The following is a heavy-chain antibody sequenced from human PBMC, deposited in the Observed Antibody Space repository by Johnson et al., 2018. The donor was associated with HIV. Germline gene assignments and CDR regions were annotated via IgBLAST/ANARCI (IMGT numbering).Heavy chain of an antibody. Sequence: VQLVESGGGLVQPGGSLSLSCAASGFSFSSFWMSWVRQVPGKGLEWVANIKQDGSAKHYVDSVKGRFTISRDNAKNSLYLQMSSLRGEDMAVYYCARERWSSYFGAFDIWGKGTMVTLSS. CDR2: IKQDGSAK. CDR1: GFSFSSFW. J-gene: IGHJ3*02. V-gene: IGHV3-7*01. CDR3: ARERWSSYFGAFDI. D-gene: IGHD3-3*01.